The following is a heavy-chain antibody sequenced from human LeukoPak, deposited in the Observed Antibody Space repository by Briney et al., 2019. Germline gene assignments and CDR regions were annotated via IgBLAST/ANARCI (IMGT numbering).Heavy chain of an antibody. D-gene: IGHD1-26*01. V-gene: IGHV3-11*01. J-gene: IGHJ4*02. CDR3: ARAEPIVGAKLGVFDY. CDR1: GFTFSDYY. CDR2: ISSSGSTI. Sequence: GGSLRLSCAASGFTFSDYYMSWIRQAPGKGLEWVSYISSSGSTIYYADSVKGRFTISRDNAKNSLYLQMNSLRAEDTAVYYCARAEPIVGAKLGVFDYWGQGTLVTVSS.